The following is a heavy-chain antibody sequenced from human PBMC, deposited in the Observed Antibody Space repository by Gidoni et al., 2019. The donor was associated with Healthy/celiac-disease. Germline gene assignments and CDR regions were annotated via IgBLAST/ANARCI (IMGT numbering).Heavy chain of an antibody. V-gene: IGHV1-69*04. Sequence: QVQLVQSGAEVKKPGSSVKVSCKASGGTFSSYAISWVRQAPGQGLEWMGRIIPILGIANYAQKFQGRVTITADKSTSTAYMELSSLRSEDTAVYYCARDEKGLPTAMRVYYYYYGMDVWGQGTTVTVSS. J-gene: IGHJ6*02. CDR1: GGTFSSYA. CDR2: IIPILGIA. D-gene: IGHD4-17*01. CDR3: ARDEKGLPTAMRVYYYYYGMDV.